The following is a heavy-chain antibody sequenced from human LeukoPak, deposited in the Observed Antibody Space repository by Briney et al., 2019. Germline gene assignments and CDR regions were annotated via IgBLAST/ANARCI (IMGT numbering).Heavy chain of an antibody. D-gene: IGHD3-10*01. Sequence: KHSETLSLTCTVSGGSISNYYWSWIRHPPGKGLEWIGYIYYSGSANYNPSLKSRVTISVDTSKNQFSLKLSSVTAADTAVYYCAGTVRGHEVLPINYWGQGTLVTVSS. CDR2: IYYSGSA. J-gene: IGHJ4*02. CDR1: GGSISNYY. CDR3: AGTVRGHEVLPINY. V-gene: IGHV4-59*01.